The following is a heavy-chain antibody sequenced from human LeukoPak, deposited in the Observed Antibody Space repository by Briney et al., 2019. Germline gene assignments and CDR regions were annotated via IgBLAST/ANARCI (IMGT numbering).Heavy chain of an antibody. V-gene: IGHV4-61*02. D-gene: IGHD2-21*01. CDR1: GDSISSGSYY. Sequence: PSQTLSLTCTVSGDSISSGSYYWSWIRQPAGKGLEWIGRIYTSGSAKYNPSLESRVTISVDTSKNQFSLKLNSVTAADTAVYYCASDRVAFNYWGQGTTVTVSS. J-gene: IGHJ4*03. CDR3: ASDRVAFNY. CDR2: IYTSGSA.